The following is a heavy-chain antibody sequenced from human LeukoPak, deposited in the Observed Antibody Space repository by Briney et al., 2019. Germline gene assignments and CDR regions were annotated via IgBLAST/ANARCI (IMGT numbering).Heavy chain of an antibody. D-gene: IGHD6-6*01. V-gene: IGHV3-9*01. CDR2: ISWNSGSI. CDR3: AKAVPPEYSSSYLFDY. J-gene: IGHJ4*02. Sequence: GRSLRLSCAASGFTFDDYAMHWVRQAPGKGLEWVSGISWNSGSIGYADSAKGRFTISRDNAKNPLYLQMNSLRAEDTALYYCAKAVPPEYSSSYLFDYWGQGTLVTVSS. CDR1: GFTFDDYA.